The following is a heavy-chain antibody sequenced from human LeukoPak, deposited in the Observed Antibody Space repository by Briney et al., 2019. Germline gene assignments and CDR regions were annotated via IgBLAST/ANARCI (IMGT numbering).Heavy chain of an antibody. V-gene: IGHV3-23*01. J-gene: IGHJ4*02. Sequence: GGSLRLSCAASGFTVSSNFMSWVRQAPGQGLEWVSYISGSSGATYYADSAKGRFTISRDNSKNTLYLQMNSLRAEDTAVYYCAKGYSSSLYYFDYWGQGTLVTVSS. CDR2: ISGSSGAT. D-gene: IGHD6-13*01. CDR1: GFTVSSNF. CDR3: AKGYSSSLYYFDY.